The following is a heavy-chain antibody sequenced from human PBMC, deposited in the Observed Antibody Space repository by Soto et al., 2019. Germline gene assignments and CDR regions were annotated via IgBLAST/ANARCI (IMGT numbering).Heavy chain of an antibody. J-gene: IGHJ6*04. CDR1: GYTFTSYD. CDR3: ASAGYSSSWYVYYYYGMEV. D-gene: IGHD6-13*01. CDR2: MNPNSGNT. Sequence: ASVNVSCKASGYTFTSYDINWVRQATGQGLEWMGWMNPNSGNTGYAQKFQGRVTMTRNTSISTAYMELSSLRSEDTAVYYCASAGYSSSWYVYYYYGMEVSGNGTTVIVSS. V-gene: IGHV1-8*01.